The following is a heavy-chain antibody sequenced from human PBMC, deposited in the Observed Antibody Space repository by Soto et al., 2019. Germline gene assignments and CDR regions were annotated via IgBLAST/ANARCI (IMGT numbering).Heavy chain of an antibody. V-gene: IGHV3-48*03. Sequence: GGSLRLSCAASGFTFSSYEMNWVRQAPGKGLEWVSYISSSGSTIYYADSVKGRFTISRDNAKNSLYLQMNSLRAEDTAVYYCARDPHLIYCSGGTCYSYYSGMDVWGQGTTVTVSS. CDR3: ARDPHLIYCSGGTCYSYYSGMDV. D-gene: IGHD2-15*01. J-gene: IGHJ6*02. CDR2: ISSSGSTI. CDR1: GFTFSSYE.